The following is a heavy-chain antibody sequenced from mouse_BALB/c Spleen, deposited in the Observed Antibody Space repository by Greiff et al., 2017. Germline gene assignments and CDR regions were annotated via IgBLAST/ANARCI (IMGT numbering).Heavy chain of an antibody. J-gene: IGHJ2*01. CDR3: TREGWSYYFDY. V-gene: IGHV5-6-4*01. Sequence: EVMLVESGGDLVKPGGSLKLSCAASGFTFSSYTMSWVRQTPEKRLEWVATISSGGSYTYYPDSVKGRFTISRDNAKNTLYLQMSSLKSEDTAMYYCTREGWSYYFDYWGQGTTLTVSS. CDR1: GFTFSSYT. CDR2: ISSGGSYT. D-gene: IGHD1-1*02.